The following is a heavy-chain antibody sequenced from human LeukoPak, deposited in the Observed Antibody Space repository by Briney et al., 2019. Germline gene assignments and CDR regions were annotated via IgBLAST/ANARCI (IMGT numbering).Heavy chain of an antibody. Sequence: ASVTVSFKASVYTFTHYYMHWVRQAPGQGLGGMGWINPNSGGTNYAQKFQGRVTITRDTSISTAYMELSRLRSHASAVYYCARDVPTFYDSSGYYPFHYWGQGTLVTVSS. J-gene: IGHJ4*02. V-gene: IGHV1-2*02. CDR2: INPNSGGT. CDR1: VYTFTHYY. CDR3: ARDVPTFYDSSGYYPFHY. D-gene: IGHD3-22*01.